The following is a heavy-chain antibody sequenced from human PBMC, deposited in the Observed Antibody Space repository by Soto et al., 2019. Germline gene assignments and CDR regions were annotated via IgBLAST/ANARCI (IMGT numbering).Heavy chain of an antibody. CDR1: GGSISSGGYS. CDR2: IYHSGST. CDR3: ARGYHDYTRGWFDP. D-gene: IGHD4-4*01. J-gene: IGHJ5*02. V-gene: IGHV4-30-2*01. Sequence: PSETLSLTCAVSGGSISSGGYSWSWIRQPPGKGLEWIGYIYHSGSTYYNPSLKSRVTISVDRSKNQFSLKLSSVTAADTAVYYCARGYHDYTRGWFDPWGQGTLVTVSS.